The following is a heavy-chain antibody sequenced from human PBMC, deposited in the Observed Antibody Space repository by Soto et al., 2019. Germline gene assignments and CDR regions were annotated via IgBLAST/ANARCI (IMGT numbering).Heavy chain of an antibody. V-gene: IGHV1-46*01. CDR2: INPSGGST. CDR3: ARGKEDSGSYFFVSYYFDY. D-gene: IGHD1-26*01. Sequence: ASVKGSWKAAGYTFTSYDIHWVRQAPGQGLEWMGIINPSGGSTSYAQKFQGRVTMTRDTSTSTVYMELSSLRSEDTAVYYCARGKEDSGSYFFVSYYFDYWGQGTLVTVS. J-gene: IGHJ4*02. CDR1: GYTFTSYD.